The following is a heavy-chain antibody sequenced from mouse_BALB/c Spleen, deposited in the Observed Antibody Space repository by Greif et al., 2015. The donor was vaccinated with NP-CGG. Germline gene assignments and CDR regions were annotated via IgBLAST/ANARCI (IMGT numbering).Heavy chain of an antibody. Sequence: EVKVVESGGGLVQPGGSLRLSCATSGFTYTDYYMSWVRQPPGKALEWLGFIRNTAKVYKIEYSTSVEGRFSISRDNSHSIVCLQSNALRAEDIATYYCARDINYGDIYCFFDVWVAGTTFTFSS. J-gene: IGHJ1*01. CDR2: IRNTAKVYKI. CDR3: ARDINYGDIYCFFDV. D-gene: IGHD1-1*01. V-gene: IGHV7-3*02. CDR1: GFTYTDYY.